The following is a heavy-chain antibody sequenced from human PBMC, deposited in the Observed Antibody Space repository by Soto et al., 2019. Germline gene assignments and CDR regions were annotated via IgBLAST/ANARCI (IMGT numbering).Heavy chain of an antibody. CDR3: VRDGSKSLRDWFDR. CDR1: GGSISKFY. J-gene: IGHJ5*02. V-gene: IGHV4-4*07. Sequence: SETLSLTCNVSGGSISKFYWAWIRKSAGNGLEWMGRVYATVTTDYNPSLRSRVAMSVDISKKTFSLRLRSVTGADSGVYYCVRDGSKSLRDWFDRWGKGILVTVSP. CDR2: VYATVTT.